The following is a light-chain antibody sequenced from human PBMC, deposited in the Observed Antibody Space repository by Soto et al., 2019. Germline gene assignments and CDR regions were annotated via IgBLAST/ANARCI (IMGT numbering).Light chain of an antibody. J-gene: IGKJ2*01. V-gene: IGKV3-15*01. CDR2: GAS. CDR1: QSVTSD. Sequence: EIVMTQSPATLSVSPGERVTLSCRASQSVTSDLAWYQQRPGQAPRLLIYGASTRATGIPARFSGSGSGTEFTLTISSLQSEDFAVYYCQQYNTWYTFGQGTKLEIK. CDR3: QQYNTWYT.